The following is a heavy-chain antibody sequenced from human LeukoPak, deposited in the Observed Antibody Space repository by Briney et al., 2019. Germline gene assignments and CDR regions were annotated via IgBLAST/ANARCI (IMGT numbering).Heavy chain of an antibody. Sequence: ASVKVSCKASGYTFTSYYMHWVRQAPGQGLGWMGIINPSGGSTSYAQKFQGRVTMTRDTSTSTVYMELSSLRSEDTAVYYCARDVQVVPAAIWTWSVTIFDYWGQGTLVTVSS. CDR3: ARDVQVVPAAIWTWSVTIFDY. J-gene: IGHJ4*02. V-gene: IGHV1-46*01. CDR2: INPSGGST. CDR1: GYTFTSYY. D-gene: IGHD2-2*02.